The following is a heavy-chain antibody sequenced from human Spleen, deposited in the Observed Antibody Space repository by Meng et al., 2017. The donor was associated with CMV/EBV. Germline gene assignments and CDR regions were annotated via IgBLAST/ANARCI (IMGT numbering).Heavy chain of an antibody. CDR2: IYPGDSDT. V-gene: IGHV5-51*01. CDR3: ARAPRWNDEWYFDL. Sequence: GGSLRLSCKASGYNFNNSWIGWVRQMPGKGLEWMGIIYPGDSDTRYSPSFQGQVTISADKSISTAYLQWSSLKASDTAMYYCARAPRWNDEWYFDLWGRGTLVTVSS. J-gene: IGHJ2*01. D-gene: IGHD1-1*01. CDR1: GYNFNNSW.